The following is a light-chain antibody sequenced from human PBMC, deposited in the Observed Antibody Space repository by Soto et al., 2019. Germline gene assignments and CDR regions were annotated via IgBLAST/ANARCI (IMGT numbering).Light chain of an antibody. V-gene: IGKV4-1*01. CDR1: STVLDCFNNKDY. Sequence: SLAVARGAMAIMGCWSRSTVLDCFNNKDYLTWYQQKPGQPPKLLIYWAATREFGVPDRFSGSGSGTDFTLAISSLQAEDVAVYYCQQYYSTPRTFGHGTKVDI. CDR3: QQYYSTPRT. CDR2: WAA. J-gene: IGKJ1*01.